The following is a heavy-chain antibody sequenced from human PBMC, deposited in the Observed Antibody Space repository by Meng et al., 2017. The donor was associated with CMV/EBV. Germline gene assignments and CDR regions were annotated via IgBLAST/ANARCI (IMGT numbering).Heavy chain of an antibody. Sequence: ASVKVSCKASGYTFTGYYMHWVRQAPGQGLEWMGWINPNSGDTNYAQKFQGRVTMTRDTSISTAYMELSRLRSDDTAVYYCARGWIQLWLMGYWGQGTLVTVSS. CDR3: ARGWIQLWLMGY. CDR2: INPNSGDT. V-gene: IGHV1-2*02. J-gene: IGHJ4*02. D-gene: IGHD5-18*01. CDR1: GYTFTGYY.